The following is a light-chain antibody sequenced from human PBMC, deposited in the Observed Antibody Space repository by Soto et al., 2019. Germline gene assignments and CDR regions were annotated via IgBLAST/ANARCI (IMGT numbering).Light chain of an antibody. J-gene: IGKJ1*01. CDR2: TAS. CDR1: QGVSND. V-gene: IGKV1-17*01. Sequence: DIQMTQSPSSLSASVGDRVTISCRASQGVSNDLAWYQQKPGKAPKGLIYTASSLHSGVPSRFSGSGSGTEFTLTISSLQPDDFATYYCQHYKMYSPWTFGQGTKVDIK. CDR3: QHYKMYSPWT.